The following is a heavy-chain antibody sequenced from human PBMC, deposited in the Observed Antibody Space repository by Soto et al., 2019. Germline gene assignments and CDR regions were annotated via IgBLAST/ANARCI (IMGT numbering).Heavy chain of an antibody. CDR2: IHYSGST. CDR3: AGLAPFSLAGTSYYHALDV. CDR1: GASISSYH. J-gene: IGHJ6*02. Sequence: QVQLQESGPGLVKPSETLSLTCTVSGASISSYHWSWIRQPPGKGLEWIGYIHYSGSTNYSPSHKSRVTISRDTSESRFSLKLNSVPAADTAVYYCAGLAPFSLAGTSYYHALDVWAQGTTVTVSS. V-gene: IGHV4-59*08. D-gene: IGHD6-19*01.